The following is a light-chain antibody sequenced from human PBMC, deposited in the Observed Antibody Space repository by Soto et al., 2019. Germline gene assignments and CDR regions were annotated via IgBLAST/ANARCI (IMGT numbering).Light chain of an antibody. V-gene: IGKV1-5*03. CDR2: KAS. CDR3: QLYTAYSAA. Sequence: DIQMTQSPSTLSGSVGDRVTITCRASQTISSWLAWYQQKPGKAPKLLIYKASTLKSGVPSRFSGSGSGTEFTLTISSLQKEDFATYYCQLYTAYSAAFGEGATVDIK. CDR1: QTISSW. J-gene: IGKJ1*01.